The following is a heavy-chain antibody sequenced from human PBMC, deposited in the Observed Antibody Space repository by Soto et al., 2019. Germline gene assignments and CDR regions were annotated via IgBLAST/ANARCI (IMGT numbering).Heavy chain of an antibody. V-gene: IGHV4-30-2*01. CDR1: GGSISSGGYS. D-gene: IGHD5-12*01. J-gene: IGHJ4*02. CDR3: AAGGGLPRYY. CDR2: IYHSGST. Sequence: QLQLQESGSGLVKPSQTLSLTCAVSGGSISSGGYSWSWIRQPPGKGLEWIGYIYHSGSTYYNPSLKSRVTISVDRSKNKCSLKLSSVTAAETAVYYWAAGGGLPRYYWGQGTLVTVSS.